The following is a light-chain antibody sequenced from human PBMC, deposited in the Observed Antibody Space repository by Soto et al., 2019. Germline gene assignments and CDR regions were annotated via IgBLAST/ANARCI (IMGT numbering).Light chain of an antibody. J-gene: IGLJ3*02. CDR3: SSYTSSSTLNWV. CDR1: SSDVGGYNY. CDR2: EVS. V-gene: IGLV2-14*01. Sequence: QSVLTQPASVSGSPGQSITISCTGTSSDVGGYNYVYWYQQHPGKAPKLMIYEVSNRPSGVSNRFSGSKSGNTASLTISGLQAEDEADYYCSSYTSSSTLNWVFGGGTKLTVL.